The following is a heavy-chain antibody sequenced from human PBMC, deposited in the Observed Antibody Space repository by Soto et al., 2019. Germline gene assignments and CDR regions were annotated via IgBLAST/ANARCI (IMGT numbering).Heavy chain of an antibody. CDR2: INPHNGDT. Sequence: QVQLVQSGAEVKKPGASVKVSCKSSGYTFSGYYMHWVRQAPGQGLEWMGWINPHNGDTYTARDFQGRVTMTRDTSIITAYMQLSSLRSDDTAIYYCARARLGHLDPFDFWGQGTLVTVSS. CDR3: ARARLGHLDPFDF. J-gene: IGHJ4*02. V-gene: IGHV1-2*02. CDR1: GYTFSGYY. D-gene: IGHD3-16*01.